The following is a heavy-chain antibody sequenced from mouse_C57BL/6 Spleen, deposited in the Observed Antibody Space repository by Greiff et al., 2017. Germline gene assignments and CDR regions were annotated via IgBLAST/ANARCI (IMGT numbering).Heavy chain of an antibody. D-gene: IGHD1-1*01. CDR2: IYPGSGST. CDR3: AGALFLLRDYYAMDY. Sequence: QVQLQQPGAELVKPGASVKMSCKASGYTFTSYWITCVKQRPGQGLEWIGDIYPGSGSTNYNEKFKSKATLTVDTSSSTAYMQLSSLTSEDSTVYYCAGALFLLRDYYAMDYWGQGTSVTVSS. V-gene: IGHV1-55*01. CDR1: GYTFTSYW. J-gene: IGHJ4*01.